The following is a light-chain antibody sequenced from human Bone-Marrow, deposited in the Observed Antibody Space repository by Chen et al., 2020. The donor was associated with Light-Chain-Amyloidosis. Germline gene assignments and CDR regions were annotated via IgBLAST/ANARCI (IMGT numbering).Light chain of an antibody. CDR1: NSDVGPYDY. CDR2: EVM. J-gene: IGLJ3*02. V-gene: IGLV2-8*01. CDR3: CSYAGDAWV. Sequence: QSALTQPPSAAGSPGQSVTIYCTGTNSDVGPYDYVSWYRQHPGKAPKFLLYEVMKRSSGVPDRVSGSMSGNTASLTVSGLQAEDEADYYCCSYAGDAWVFGVVTKLTVL.